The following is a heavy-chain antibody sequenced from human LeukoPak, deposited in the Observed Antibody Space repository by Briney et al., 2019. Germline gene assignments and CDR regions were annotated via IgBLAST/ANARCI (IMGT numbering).Heavy chain of an antibody. J-gene: IGHJ5*02. CDR1: GFTFSSYA. D-gene: IGHD5-12*01. Sequence: PGGSLRLSCAASGFTFSSYAMSWVRQAPGKGLEWVANIKQDGSEKNYVDSVKGRFTISRDNAKNSLYLQVKSLRAEDTAVYYCARDLIGYENWFDPWGQGTLVTVSS. CDR2: IKQDGSEK. CDR3: ARDLIGYENWFDP. V-gene: IGHV3-7*01.